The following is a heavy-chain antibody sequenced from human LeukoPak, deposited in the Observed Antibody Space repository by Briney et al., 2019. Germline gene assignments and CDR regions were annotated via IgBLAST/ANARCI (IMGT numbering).Heavy chain of an antibody. V-gene: IGHV3-7*05. D-gene: IGHD5-12*01. J-gene: IGHJ4*02. CDR2: IKQDGSEK. CDR3: ASTGLEARYSYFDN. CDR1: GFTFSRYW. Sequence: GGSLRLSCAASGFTFSRYWMTRVRQTPGKGLEWVANIKQDGSEKYYVDSVKGRFTISRDNAKNSLYLQMNSLRAEDTAVYYCASTGLEARYSYFDNWGQGTLATVSS.